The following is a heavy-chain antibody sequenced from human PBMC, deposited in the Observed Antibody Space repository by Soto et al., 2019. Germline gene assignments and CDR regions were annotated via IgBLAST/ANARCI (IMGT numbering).Heavy chain of an antibody. V-gene: IGHV3-23*01. D-gene: IGHD5-18*01. CDR2: ISGSGGST. CDR1: GFTFSSYA. Sequence: GGSLRLSCAASGFTFSSYAMSWVRQAPGKGLEWVSAISGSGGSTYYADSVKGRFTISRDNSKNTLYLQMNSLRAEDTAVYYCAKDVHLRRQLWLVNFDYWGQGTLVTVSS. J-gene: IGHJ4*02. CDR3: AKDVHLRRQLWLVNFDY.